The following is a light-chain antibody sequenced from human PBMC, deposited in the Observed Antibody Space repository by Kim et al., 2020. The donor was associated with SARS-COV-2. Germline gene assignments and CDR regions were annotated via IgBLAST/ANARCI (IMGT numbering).Light chain of an antibody. J-gene: IGKJ5*01. CDR3: MQALQTPPT. V-gene: IGKV2-28*01. CDR2: LGS. CDR1: QSLLHSNGYNY. Sequence: DIVMTQSPLSLPVTPGEPASISCRSSQSLLHSNGYNYLDWYLQKPEQSPQLLIYLGSNRASGVPDRFSGSGSGTDFTLKISRVEAEDVGVYYCMQALQTPPTFGQGTPLEIK.